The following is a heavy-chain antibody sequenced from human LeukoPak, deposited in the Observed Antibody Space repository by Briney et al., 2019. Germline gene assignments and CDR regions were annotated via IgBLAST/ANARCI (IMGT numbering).Heavy chain of an antibody. CDR1: GGTFSSYA. CDR2: IIPIFGTA. J-gene: IGHJ4*02. V-gene: IGHV1-69*05. CDR3: ARTREAYCSSTSCYRGGFDY. D-gene: IGHD2-2*02. Sequence: ASVKVSCKASGGTFSSYAIGWVRQAPGQGLEWMGGIIPIFGTANYAQKFQGRVTITTDESTSTAYMELSSLRSEDTAVYYCARTREAYCSSTSCYRGGFDYWGQGTLVTVSS.